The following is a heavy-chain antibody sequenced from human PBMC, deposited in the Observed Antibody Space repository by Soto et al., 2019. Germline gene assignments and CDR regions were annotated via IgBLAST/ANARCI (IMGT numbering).Heavy chain of an antibody. J-gene: IGHJ5*02. Sequence: EVQLVESGGGLVQPGGSLRLSCAASGFTFSSYWMSWVRQAPGKGLEWVANIKQDGSEKYYVDSVKGRFTISRDNAKNSLYLQMNSLRAEDTAVYYCARVVAGYYRWFDPWGQGTLVTVSS. D-gene: IGHD3-9*01. V-gene: IGHV3-7*01. CDR2: IKQDGSEK. CDR3: ARVVAGYYRWFDP. CDR1: GFTFSSYW.